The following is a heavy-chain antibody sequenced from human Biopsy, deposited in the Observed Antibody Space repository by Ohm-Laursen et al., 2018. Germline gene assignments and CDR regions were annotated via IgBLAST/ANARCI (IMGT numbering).Heavy chain of an antibody. V-gene: IGHV3-23*01. CDR1: GFTFSSYA. J-gene: IGHJ4*02. D-gene: IGHD4-17*01. Sequence: SLRLSCTAPGFTFSSYAMTWFRQAPGKGLEWVSTISGNSDIIYDTDSVKARFTISRDNSKNTPYLQMNSLRADDTAVYYCALAAAQTVTHFDYWGQGTLVTVSS. CDR3: ALAAAQTVTHFDY. CDR2: ISGNSDII.